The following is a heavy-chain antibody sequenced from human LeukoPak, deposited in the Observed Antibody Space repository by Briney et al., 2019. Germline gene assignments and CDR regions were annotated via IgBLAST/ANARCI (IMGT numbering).Heavy chain of an antibody. CDR1: GGFITAYY. Sequence: PSETLSLTCTVSGGFITAYYWSWIRQPPGKGLEWIGYVYYSGSTEYNPSLRSRVTISLDMSKHQFSLNLTSVTAADTAVYYCASNPGPFFDYGGKGARV. CDR2: VYYSGST. V-gene: IGHV4-59*01. D-gene: IGHD7-27*01. CDR3: ASNPGPFFDY. J-gene: IGHJ4*02.